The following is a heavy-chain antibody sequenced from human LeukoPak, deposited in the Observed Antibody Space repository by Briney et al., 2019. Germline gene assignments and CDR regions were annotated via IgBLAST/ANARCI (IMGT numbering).Heavy chain of an antibody. CDR1: GGTFSSYD. CDR2: IIPIFGTA. J-gene: IGHJ4*02. CDR3: ARGAYYDSSGYYPFDY. Sequence: SVKVSCKASGGTFSSYDISWVRQAPGQGLEWMGGIIPIFGTANYAQKFQGRVTITADESTSTAYMQLSSLRSEDTAVYYCARGAYYDSSGYYPFDYWGQGTLVTVSS. V-gene: IGHV1-69*13. D-gene: IGHD3-22*01.